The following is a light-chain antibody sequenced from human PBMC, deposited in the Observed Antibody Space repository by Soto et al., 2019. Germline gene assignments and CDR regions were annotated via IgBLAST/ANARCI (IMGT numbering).Light chain of an antibody. V-gene: IGKV1-33*01. CDR1: QDISNY. Sequence: DVQMTQSPSSLSASVGDRVTITCHASQDISNYLTWYQQKSGKAPKLLIYDASNLETGVPSRFSGSGSGTDFTFTISSLQPEDVATYYCQQYNSLPRTFGQGTKVDIK. CDR2: DAS. J-gene: IGKJ1*01. CDR3: QQYNSLPRT.